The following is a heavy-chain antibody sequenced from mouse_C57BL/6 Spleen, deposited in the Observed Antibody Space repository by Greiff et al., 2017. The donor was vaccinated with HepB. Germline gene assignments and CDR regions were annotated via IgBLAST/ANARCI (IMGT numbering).Heavy chain of an antibody. Sequence: VQLQQSGAELVKPGASVKMSCKASGYTFTSYWITWVKQRPGQGLEWIGDIYPGSGSTNYNEKFKSKATLTVDTSSSTAYMQLSSLTSEDSAVYYCARWEGMVTTEAWFAYWGQGTLVTVSA. J-gene: IGHJ3*01. CDR1: GYTFTSYW. V-gene: IGHV1-55*01. D-gene: IGHD2-2*01. CDR2: IYPGSGST. CDR3: ARWEGMVTTEAWFAY.